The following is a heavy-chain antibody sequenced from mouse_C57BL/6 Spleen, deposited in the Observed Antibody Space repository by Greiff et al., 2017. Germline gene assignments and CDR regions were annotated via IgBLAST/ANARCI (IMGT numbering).Heavy chain of an antibody. CDR2: IYPGDGDT. Sequence: VQLQQSGPELVKPGASVKISCKASGYAFSSSWMNWVKQRPGKGLEWIGRIYPGDGDTNYNGKFKGKATLTADKSSSTAYMQLSSLTSEDSAVYFCVGLPRGFAYWGQGTLVTVSA. V-gene: IGHV1-82*01. J-gene: IGHJ3*01. CDR1: GYAFSSSW. D-gene: IGHD2-2*01. CDR3: VGLPRGFAY.